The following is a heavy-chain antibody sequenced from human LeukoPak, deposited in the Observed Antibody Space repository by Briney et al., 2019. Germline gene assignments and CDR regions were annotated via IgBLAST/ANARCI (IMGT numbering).Heavy chain of an antibody. J-gene: IGHJ4*02. V-gene: IGHV3-30-3*01. CDR1: GFTFSNYA. CDR2: ISYDGSNK. D-gene: IGHD6-6*01. CDR3: ARDNSVWRLDYSSSAVDY. Sequence: PGRSLRLSCAASGFTFSNYAMHWVRQAPGKGLEWVAVISYDGSNKYYADSVKGRFTISRDNSKNTLYLQMNSLRAEDTAVYYCARDNSVWRLDYSSSAVDYWGQGTLVTVSS.